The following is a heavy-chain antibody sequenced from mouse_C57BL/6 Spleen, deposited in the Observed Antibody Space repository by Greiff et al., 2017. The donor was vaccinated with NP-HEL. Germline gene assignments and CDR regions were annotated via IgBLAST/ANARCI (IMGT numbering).Heavy chain of an antibody. CDR2: INPYNGGT. J-gene: IGHJ3*01. CDR3: ARGKGEFAY. V-gene: IGHV1-19*01. CDR1: GYTFTDYY. Sequence: EVQLQQSGPVLVKPGASVKMSCKASGYTFTDYYMNWVKQSHGKSLEWIGVINPYNGGTSYNQKFKGKATLTVDKSSSTAYMELNSLTSEDSAVYYCARGKGEFAYWGQGTLVTVSA.